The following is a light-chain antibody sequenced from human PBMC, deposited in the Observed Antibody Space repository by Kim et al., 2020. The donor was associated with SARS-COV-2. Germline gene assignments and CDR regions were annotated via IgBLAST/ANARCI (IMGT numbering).Light chain of an antibody. J-gene: IGLJ3*02. CDR1: SLRRFY. V-gene: IGLV3-19*01. CDR2: GKT. CDR3: NSRDSTDNHWV. Sequence: SSELTQDSAVSVALGQTVRITCQGDSLRRFYASWYQQKPGQAPVLVIYGKTNRPSGIPDRFSGSSSGNTASLTITGAQAEDEADYYCNSRDSTDNHWVFG.